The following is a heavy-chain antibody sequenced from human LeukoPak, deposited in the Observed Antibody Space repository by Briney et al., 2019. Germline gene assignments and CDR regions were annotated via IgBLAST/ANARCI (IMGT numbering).Heavy chain of an antibody. Sequence: SETLSLTCTVFGGSITSDCWSWIRQPPGKGLEWIGYIYYSGSTNQNPSLKGRVTISVDTSKKRFSLKLRSVTAADTAVYYCAREYCSGGNCYFDFWGQGILVTVSS. D-gene: IGHD2-15*01. CDR1: GGSITSDC. V-gene: IGHV4-59*08. CDR2: IYYSGST. CDR3: AREYCSGGNCYFDF. J-gene: IGHJ4*02.